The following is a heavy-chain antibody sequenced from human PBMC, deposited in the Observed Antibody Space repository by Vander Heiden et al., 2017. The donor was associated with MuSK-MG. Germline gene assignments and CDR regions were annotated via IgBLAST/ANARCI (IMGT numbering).Heavy chain of an antibody. CDR1: GYTFTGYY. D-gene: IGHD1-26*01. V-gene: IGHV1-2*02. CDR3: ARVGVQGIDY. J-gene: IGHJ4*02. Sequence: QVQLVQSGAELKKPGASVKFSCKASGYTFTGYYMHWVRQAPGQGLEWMGWINPNSGGTNYAQKCQGRVTMTRDTSISTAYMELSRLRSDDTAVYYSARVGVQGIDYWGQGTLVTVSS. CDR2: INPNSGGT.